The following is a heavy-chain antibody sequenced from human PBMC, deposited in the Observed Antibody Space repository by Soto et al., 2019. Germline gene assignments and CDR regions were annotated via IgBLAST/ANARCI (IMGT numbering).Heavy chain of an antibody. V-gene: IGHV3-48*02. Sequence: PGGSTSLSCASSGGTCSGYSMSLVRPATGKGLEWVSYISSGSSTIYYADSVKGRFTISRDNAKNSLYLQMNSLRDEDTAVYYCARSACSSTSCLNDYWGQGTLVTVSS. CDR3: ARSACSSTSCLNDY. J-gene: IGHJ4*02. CDR2: ISSGSSTI. CDR1: GGTCSGYS. D-gene: IGHD2-2*01.